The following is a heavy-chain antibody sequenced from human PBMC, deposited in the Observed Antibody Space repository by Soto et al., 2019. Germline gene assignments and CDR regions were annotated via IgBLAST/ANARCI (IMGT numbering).Heavy chain of an antibody. D-gene: IGHD6-13*01. J-gene: IGHJ4*02. Sequence: GGSLRLSCAASGFTLNSYGMSWVRQAPGKGLEWVSAISGSGDNTYCADAVKGRFTISRDNSKNTMYLQMNSLRAEDTAVYYCSKNQVPDTVAAAGRWGQGTLVTVSS. V-gene: IGHV3-23*01. CDR1: GFTLNSYG. CDR2: ISGSGDNT. CDR3: SKNQVPDTVAAAGR.